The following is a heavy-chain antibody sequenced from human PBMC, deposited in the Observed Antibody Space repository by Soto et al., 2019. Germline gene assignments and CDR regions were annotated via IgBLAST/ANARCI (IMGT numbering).Heavy chain of an antibody. CDR1: GGTFSSYA. V-gene: IGHV1-69*01. J-gene: IGHJ6*02. CDR2: IIPIFGTA. Sequence: QVQLVQSGAEVKKPGSSVKVSCKASGGTFSSYAISWVRQAPGQGLEWMGGIIPIFGTANYAQKFQGRVTITADESTSTAYMERSSLRSEDTAVYYCARRSYSSGYYMNYYYYGMDVWGQGTTVTVSS. CDR3: ARRSYSSGYYMNYYYYGMDV. D-gene: IGHD3-22*01.